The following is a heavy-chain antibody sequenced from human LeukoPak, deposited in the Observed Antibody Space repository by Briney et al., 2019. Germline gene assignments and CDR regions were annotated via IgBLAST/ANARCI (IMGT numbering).Heavy chain of an antibody. Sequence: SQTLSLTGTVSGVSISSGDYDWSWIRQPPGKSLEWIGYIYYSESTYYHPCLKTRVTISVDTSKNQFSLKLSSVTAADTAVYYCARGPAPRWRITPAAIENAFDIWGQGTMVTVSS. CDR1: GVSISSGDYD. CDR2: IYYSEST. D-gene: IGHD2-2*02. J-gene: IGHJ3*02. CDR3: ARGPAPRWRITPAAIENAFDI. V-gene: IGHV4-30-4*08.